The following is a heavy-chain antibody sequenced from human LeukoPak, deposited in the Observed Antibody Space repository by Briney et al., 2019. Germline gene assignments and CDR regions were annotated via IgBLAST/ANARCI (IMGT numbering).Heavy chain of an antibody. CDR1: GFKFRSYS. CDR3: ARGTMFPYYFDY. V-gene: IGHV3-21*01. Sequence: GGSLRLSCAASGFKFRSYSMKWLRPAPGKGLEGVSCISSISSDIYYADSLMGRFTISRDNTNNSLYLQMNSLRAEDTAVYYCARGTMFPYYFDYWGQGTLVTVSS. D-gene: IGHD3-10*02. CDR2: ISSISSDI. J-gene: IGHJ4*02.